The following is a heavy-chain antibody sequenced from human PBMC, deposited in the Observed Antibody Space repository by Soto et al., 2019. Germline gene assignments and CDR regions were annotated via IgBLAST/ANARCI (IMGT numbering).Heavy chain of an antibody. V-gene: IGHV4-39*01. CDR3: TVGWGIVWIDP. Sequence: QLQLQESGPGLVKPSETLSLTCTVSGGSISSSSYYWGWIRQPPGKGLEWIGSIYYSGSTYYNPSRMGRVTISVDTSKNQFSLQLSSVAAAGTAVYYGTVGWGIVWIDPWGQGTLVTVSS. D-gene: IGHD3-10*01. CDR2: IYYSGST. J-gene: IGHJ5*02. CDR1: GGSISSSSYY.